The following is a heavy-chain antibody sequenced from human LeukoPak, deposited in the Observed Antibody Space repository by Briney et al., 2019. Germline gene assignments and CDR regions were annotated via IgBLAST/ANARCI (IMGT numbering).Heavy chain of an antibody. CDR2: ISYDGTNK. CDR3: AGGPYYDSSGYLPNYYGMDV. CDR1: GFTFSSYA. V-gene: IGHV3-30*04. D-gene: IGHD3-22*01. J-gene: IGHJ6*02. Sequence: GRSLRLSCAASGFTFSSYAMHWVRQAPGKGLEWVAIISYDGTNKYYADSVKGRFTISRDNSKNTLYLQMNGLRAEDTAVYYCAGGPYYDSSGYLPNYYGMDVWGQGTTVTVSS.